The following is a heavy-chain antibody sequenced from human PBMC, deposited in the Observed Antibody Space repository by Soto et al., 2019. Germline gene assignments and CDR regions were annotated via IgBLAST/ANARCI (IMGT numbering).Heavy chain of an antibody. V-gene: IGHV3-33*01. D-gene: IGHD2-2*02. CDR1: GFTFSSYG. CDR3: ARLGSRQIPNNYYWYIDV. J-gene: IGHJ6*03. CDR2: IWYDGSNK. Sequence: GGSLRLSCAASGFTFSSYGMHWVRQAPGKGLEWVAVIWYDGSNKYYADSVKGRFTISRDNSKNQFSLKLTSVTAADTAVYYCARLGSRQIPNNYYWYIDVWGNGTTVTVSS.